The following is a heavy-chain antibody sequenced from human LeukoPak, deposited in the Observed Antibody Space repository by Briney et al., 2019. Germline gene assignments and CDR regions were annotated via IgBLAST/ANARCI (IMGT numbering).Heavy chain of an antibody. CDR1: GFTFSSYA. CDR2: ISGSGGST. J-gene: IGHJ4*02. CDR3: ARGDLDGASSWYGSF. V-gene: IGHV3-23*01. D-gene: IGHD6-13*01. Sequence: GGSLRLSCAASGFTFSSYAMSWVRQAPGKGLEWVSAISGSGGSTYYADSVKGRFTISRDNSKNTLYLQMNSLRAEDTAVYYCARGDLDGASSWYGSFWGQGTLVAVSS.